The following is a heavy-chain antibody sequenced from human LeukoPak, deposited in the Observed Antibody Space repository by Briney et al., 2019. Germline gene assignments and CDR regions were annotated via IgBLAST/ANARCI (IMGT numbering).Heavy chain of an antibody. CDR1: GGSISNYF. J-gene: IGHJ4*02. D-gene: IGHD4-17*01. Sequence: SETLSLTCTVSGGSISNYFWSWIRQPAGKGLEWIGRIYRSGTTNYNPSLKSRVTVALDTSKSQFSLKLSSVTAADTAVYYCASGDYGDYSYWGQGTLVTVSS. CDR3: ASGDYGDYSY. CDR2: IYRSGTT. V-gene: IGHV4-4*07.